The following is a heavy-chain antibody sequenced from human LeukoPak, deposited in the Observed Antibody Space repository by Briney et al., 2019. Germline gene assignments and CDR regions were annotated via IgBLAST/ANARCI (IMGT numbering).Heavy chain of an antibody. CDR2: ISGSGTDI. Sequence: GGSLRLSCEASGFTFSDPYMSWIRQAPGKGLECLSYISGSGTDINYADSVKGRFTISRDNSKNTLYLQMNSLRAEDTAVYYCAKDTHSDYLYYFDYWGQGTLVTVSS. CDR3: AKDTHSDYLYYFDY. V-gene: IGHV3-11*05. J-gene: IGHJ4*02. D-gene: IGHD4-11*01. CDR1: GFTFSDPY.